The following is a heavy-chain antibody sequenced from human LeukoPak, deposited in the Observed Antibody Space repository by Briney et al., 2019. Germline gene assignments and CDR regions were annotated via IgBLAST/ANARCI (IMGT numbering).Heavy chain of an antibody. V-gene: IGHV3-53*01. CDR2: IYSDGRT. D-gene: IGHD3-22*01. CDR3: ARGLFLSGYLDAFDI. J-gene: IGHJ3*02. CDR1: NASISSSY. Sequence: PSETLSLTCTVSNASISSSYWSWIRQPPGKGLEWVSLIYSDGRTYYADSVKGRCTISRDNSKNTLYLHMNSLRVEDTDVYYCARGLFLSGYLDAFDIWGQGTVVTVSS.